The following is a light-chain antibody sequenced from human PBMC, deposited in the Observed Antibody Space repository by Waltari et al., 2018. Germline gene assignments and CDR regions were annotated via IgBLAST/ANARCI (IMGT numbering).Light chain of an antibody. V-gene: IGKV3-11*01. CDR3: QQRRNWPLT. CDR1: HSVNWY. Sequence: DIVLTQSPATLSLSPGERATLSCRASHSVNWYLAWYQQRPGQAPRLLIYDASNRATGIPARFSGSGSETDFTLTISSLEPEDSAVYYCQQRRNWPLTFGGGTKVEIK. J-gene: IGKJ4*01. CDR2: DAS.